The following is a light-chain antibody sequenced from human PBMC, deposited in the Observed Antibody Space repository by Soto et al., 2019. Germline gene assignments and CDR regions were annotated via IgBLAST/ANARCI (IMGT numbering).Light chain of an antibody. Sequence: DIPMTQSKSTLSQSTGDRITITCRASQTISSWLAWYQQKTGKAPKPLIYNASTLESGVPSRFSGSGSGTEFTLTISSLQPDDFAAYYCPQYNSHLRTFCHGTNVDIK. CDR1: QTISSW. CDR3: PQYNSHLRT. CDR2: NAS. J-gene: IGKJ1*01. V-gene: IGKV1-5*03.